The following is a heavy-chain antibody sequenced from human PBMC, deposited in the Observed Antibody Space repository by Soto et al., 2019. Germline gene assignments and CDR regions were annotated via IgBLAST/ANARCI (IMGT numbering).Heavy chain of an antibody. J-gene: IGHJ4*02. CDR2: IYYSGSA. CDR3: ARTTVDRYYFDH. D-gene: IGHD4-17*01. Sequence: QVQLQESGPGLVKPSQTLSLTCTVSGGSISSGDYYWSWIRQPPGKGLEWIGYIYYSGSASYNPSLKSRLTISVDTSKSQFSLNLSSVTAADTAVYYCARTTVDRYYFDHWGQGTLVTVSS. V-gene: IGHV4-30-4*01. CDR1: GGSISSGDYY.